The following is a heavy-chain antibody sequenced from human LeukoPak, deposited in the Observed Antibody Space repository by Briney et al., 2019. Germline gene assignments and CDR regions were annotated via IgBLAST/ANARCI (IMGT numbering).Heavy chain of an antibody. CDR3: AKSDWFDP. V-gene: IGHV3-74*01. CDR1: GFTLSGHW. J-gene: IGHJ5*02. Sequence: GGSLRLSCAASGFTLSGHWMHWFRQPPGKGLAWVSRNKYDGSESYYADSVKGRFTLSRDNAKNTLYLQMNSLRVEDTAVYYCAKSDWFDPWGQGTLVTVSS. CDR2: NKYDGSES.